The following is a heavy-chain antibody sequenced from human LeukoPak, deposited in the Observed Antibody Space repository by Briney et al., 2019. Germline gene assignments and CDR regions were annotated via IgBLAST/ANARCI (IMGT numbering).Heavy chain of an antibody. CDR2: INPNSGGT. CDR1: GYTFTGYY. CDR3: ARGGHSVVPAATTYNWFDP. V-gene: IGHV1-2*02. J-gene: IGHJ5*02. D-gene: IGHD2-2*01. Sequence: ASVKVSCKASGYTFTGYYMHWVRQAPGQGLEWMGWINPNSGGTNYAQKFQGRVTMTRDTSISTAYMELSRLRSDDTAVYYCARGGHSVVPAATTYNWFDPRGQGTLVTVSS.